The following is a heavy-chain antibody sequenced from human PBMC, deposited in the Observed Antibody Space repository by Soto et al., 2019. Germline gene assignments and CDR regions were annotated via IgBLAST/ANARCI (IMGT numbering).Heavy chain of an antibody. CDR3: ARSIAVPSSHIDH. Sequence: TSETLSLTCRVSGGSMSGYYWSWIRQAPGKGLEWIGYAYYTGSTNYNPSLQSRVTISVDTSNKQFSLSLRLVTAADTAVYFCARSIAVPSSHIDHWGQGIRVTVYS. CDR1: GGSMSGYY. D-gene: IGHD6-6*01. V-gene: IGHV4-59*01. CDR2: AYYTGST. J-gene: IGHJ4*02.